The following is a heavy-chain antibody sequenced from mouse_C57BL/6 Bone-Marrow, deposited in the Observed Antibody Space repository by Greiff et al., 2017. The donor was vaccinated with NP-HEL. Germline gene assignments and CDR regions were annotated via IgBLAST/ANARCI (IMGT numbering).Heavy chain of an antibody. Sequence: VHVKQSGGDLVKPGGSLKLSCAASGFTFSSYGMSWVRQTPDKRLEWVATISSGGSYTYYPDSVKGRFTISRDNAKNTLYLQMSSLKSEDTAMYYCASPYYYGSSYEAMDYWGQGTSVTVSS. CDR1: GFTFSSYG. D-gene: IGHD1-1*01. CDR3: ASPYYYGSSYEAMDY. CDR2: ISSGGSYT. V-gene: IGHV5-6*01. J-gene: IGHJ4*01.